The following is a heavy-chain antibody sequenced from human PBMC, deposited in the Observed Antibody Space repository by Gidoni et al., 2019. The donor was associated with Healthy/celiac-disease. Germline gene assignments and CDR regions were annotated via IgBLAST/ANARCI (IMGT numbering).Heavy chain of an antibody. CDR2: IWYDGSNK. CDR1: GFTFSSYG. J-gene: IGHJ6*02. CDR3: ARDGRSGMYV. Sequence: QVQLVESGGGVVQPGRSLRLSCAASGFTFSSYGLHWVRQAPGKGLEWVAVIWYDGSNKYYADSVKGRFTISRDNSKNTLYLQMNLLRAEDTAVYYCARDGRSGMYVWCQGTTFTVS. V-gene: IGHV3-33*08.